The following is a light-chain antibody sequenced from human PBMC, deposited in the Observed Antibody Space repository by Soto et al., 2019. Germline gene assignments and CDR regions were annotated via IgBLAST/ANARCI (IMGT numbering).Light chain of an antibody. V-gene: IGKV3-20*01. J-gene: IGKJ1*01. CDR3: HQYDSSSWT. Sequence: EIVLTQSPGTLSLSPGERATVFCRASQSVYSSYLAWFQQKPGQAPRLLIYGASRRATGIPDRFSGSGSGTDFTLTITRLEPADFAVYSCHQYDSSSWTFGQGTKVEI. CDR2: GAS. CDR1: QSVYSSY.